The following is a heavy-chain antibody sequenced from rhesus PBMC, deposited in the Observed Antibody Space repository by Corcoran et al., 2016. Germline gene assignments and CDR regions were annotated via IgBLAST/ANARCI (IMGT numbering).Heavy chain of an antibody. Sequence: EVQLVESGGGLAKPGGALRLSCAASGFTFSSYGMSWVRQAPGKGLECVFYISNGGVSTYYADSVKGRFTISRDNSKNTLSLQMNSLRAEDTAVYYCAKGPGYGLDSWGQGVVVTVSS. CDR2: ISNGGVST. D-gene: IGHD1-38*01. CDR1: GFTFSSYG. CDR3: AKGPGYGLDS. V-gene: IGHV3-103*01. J-gene: IGHJ6*01.